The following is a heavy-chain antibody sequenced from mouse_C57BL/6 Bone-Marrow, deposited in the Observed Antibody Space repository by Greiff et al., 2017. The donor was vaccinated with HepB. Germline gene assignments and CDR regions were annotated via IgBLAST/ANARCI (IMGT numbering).Heavy chain of an antibody. J-gene: IGHJ3*01. V-gene: IGHV10-3*01. CDR3: VRDRNCGSIFAY. Sequence: EVQVVESGGGLVQPKGSLKLSCAASGFTFNTYAMHWVRQAPGKGLEWVARIRSKSSNYATYYADSVKDRFTISRDDSQSMLYLQMNNLKTEDTAMYYCVRDRNCGSIFAYWGQGTLVTVSA. CDR1: GFTFNTYA. CDR2: IRSKSSNYAT. D-gene: IGHD1-1*01.